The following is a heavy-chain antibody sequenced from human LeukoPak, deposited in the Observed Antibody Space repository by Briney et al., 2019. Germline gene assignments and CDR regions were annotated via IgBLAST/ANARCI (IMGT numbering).Heavy chain of an antibody. Sequence: SGGFLRLSCAASGFTFSSYAMSWVRQAPGKGLEWISDISGTGGSTYYADSVKGRFTISSDNSKNTVSLQMNSLRAEDTAVYYCAKEGGRIAARPFDYWGQGTLVTVSS. J-gene: IGHJ4*02. V-gene: IGHV3-23*01. CDR2: ISGTGGST. CDR3: AKEGGRIAARPFDY. CDR1: GFTFSSYA. D-gene: IGHD6-6*01.